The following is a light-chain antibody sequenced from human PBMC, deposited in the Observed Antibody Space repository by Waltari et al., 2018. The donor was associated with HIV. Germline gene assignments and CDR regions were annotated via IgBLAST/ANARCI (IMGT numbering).Light chain of an antibody. J-gene: IGLJ2*01. CDR1: SSNLGARYD. Sequence: QSVLTQPPSVSGAPGQRVTISCPGRSSNLGARYDVHWYQQLPGAAPKLLIYGNNNRPSGVPDRFSGSKSGTSASLAITGLQAEDEADYYCQSYDSSLSGSVFGGGTKLTVL. CDR3: QSYDSSLSGSV. V-gene: IGLV1-40*01. CDR2: GNN.